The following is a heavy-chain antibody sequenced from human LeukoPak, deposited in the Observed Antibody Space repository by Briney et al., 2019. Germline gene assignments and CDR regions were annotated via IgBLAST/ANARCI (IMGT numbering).Heavy chain of an antibody. Sequence: GASVKVSCRASGGTFSSYTISWVRQAPGQGLEWMGGFDPEDGETIYAQKFQGRVTMTEDTSTDTAYMELSSLRSEDTAVYYCATLKVVRGYFDYWGQGTLVTVSS. V-gene: IGHV1-24*01. CDR3: ATLKVVRGYFDY. J-gene: IGHJ4*02. D-gene: IGHD3-10*01. CDR1: GGTFSSYT. CDR2: FDPEDGET.